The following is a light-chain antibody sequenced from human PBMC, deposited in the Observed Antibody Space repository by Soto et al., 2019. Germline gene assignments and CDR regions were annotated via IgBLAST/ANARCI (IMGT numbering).Light chain of an antibody. J-gene: IGKJ5*01. CDR3: QQRSNSNT. CDR2: DAS. V-gene: IGKV3-11*01. CDR1: QSVSSY. Sequence: EIVLTQSPATLSLSPWERATLSCRASQSVSSYLAWYQQKPGQAPRLLIYDASNRATGIPARFSGSGSGTDFTLTISSLEPEDFAVYYCQQRSNSNTFGQGTRLESK.